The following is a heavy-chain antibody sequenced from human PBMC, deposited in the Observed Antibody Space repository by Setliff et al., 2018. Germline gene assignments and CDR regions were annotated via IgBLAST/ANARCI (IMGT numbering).Heavy chain of an antibody. V-gene: IGHV4-34*01. D-gene: IGHD5-12*01. Sequence: PSETLSLTCSVYGESFSNNYWSWIRQPPGKGLEWIGESDHSGSTSYNPSLKSRLTMSVDTSKRQLSLKLNSVTAADTAVYYCARDQWVRSPPLYFSYSMDVWGQGTTVTVSS. CDR1: GESFSNNY. CDR2: SDHSGST. J-gene: IGHJ6*02. CDR3: ARDQWVRSPPLYFSYSMDV.